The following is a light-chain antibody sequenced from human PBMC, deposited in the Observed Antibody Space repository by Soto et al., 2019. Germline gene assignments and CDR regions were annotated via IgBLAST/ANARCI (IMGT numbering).Light chain of an antibody. Sequence: NFMLTQPHSVSESPGQTVIISCTRSSGSIASNYVQWYQQRPGSAPTIVIYEDNHRPSGVPDRFSGSVDSSSNSASLTISGLKTEDEADYYCHSYESNNVVFGGGTKVTVL. V-gene: IGLV6-57*03. J-gene: IGLJ3*02. CDR1: SGSIASNY. CDR3: HSYESNNVV. CDR2: EDN.